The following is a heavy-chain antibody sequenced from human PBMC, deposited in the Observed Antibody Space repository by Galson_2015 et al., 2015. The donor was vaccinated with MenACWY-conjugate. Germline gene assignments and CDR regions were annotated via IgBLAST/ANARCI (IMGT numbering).Heavy chain of an antibody. J-gene: IGHJ6*02. Sequence: QSGAEVKKSGESLTISCQGSGYSFTTYWIAWVRQMPGRGLEWVRLISPGDSNTRYSPSFQGQVTISADKSISTAYLQWSSLKASDTAMYYCARHPPGGRGLDVWGQGTTVTVSS. CDR1: GYSFTTYW. V-gene: IGHV5-51*01. CDR2: ISPGDSNT. D-gene: IGHD1-26*01. CDR3: ARHPPGGRGLDV.